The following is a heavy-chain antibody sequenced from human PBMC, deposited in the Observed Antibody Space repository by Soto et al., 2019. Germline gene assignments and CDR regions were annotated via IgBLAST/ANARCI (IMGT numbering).Heavy chain of an antibody. CDR2: MNPNSGNT. CDR1: GYTFTSYD. D-gene: IGHD6-13*01. CDR3: ARGLRGYSSSWYSDYYYYYYMDV. J-gene: IGHJ6*03. V-gene: IGHV1-8*01. Sequence: GASVKVSCKASGYTFTSYDINWVRQATGQGLEWMGWMNPNSGNTGYAQKFQGRVTMTRNTSISTAYMELSSLRSEDTAVYYCARGLRGYSSSWYSDYYYYYYMDVWGKGTTVTVSS.